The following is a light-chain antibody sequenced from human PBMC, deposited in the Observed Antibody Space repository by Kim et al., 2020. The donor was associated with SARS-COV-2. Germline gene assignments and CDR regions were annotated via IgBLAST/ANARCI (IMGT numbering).Light chain of an antibody. Sequence: PGQRATLSCRASQRVNTNSLAWYQQKPGQAPRLLIYGASSRATSIPDRFRGSGSETDFILTISRRDPEDFAVYCCQHYGDAQLTVGGGTKLDIK. V-gene: IGKV3-20*01. J-gene: IGKJ4*01. CDR3: QHYGDAQLT. CDR1: QRVNTNS. CDR2: GAS.